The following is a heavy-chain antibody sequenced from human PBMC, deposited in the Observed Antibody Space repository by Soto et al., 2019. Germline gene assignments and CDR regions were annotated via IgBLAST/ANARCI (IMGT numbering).Heavy chain of an antibody. V-gene: IGHV1-69*13. D-gene: IGHD5-12*01. J-gene: IGHJ4*02. CDR3: ARDERDGYNFNYFDY. CDR1: GGTFSSYA. CDR2: IIPIFGTA. Sequence: SVKVSCKASGGTFSSYAISWVRQAPGQGLEWMGGIIPIFGTANYAQKFQGRVTITADESTSTAYMELSSLRSEDTAVYYCARDERDGYNFNYFDYWGQGTLVTVSS.